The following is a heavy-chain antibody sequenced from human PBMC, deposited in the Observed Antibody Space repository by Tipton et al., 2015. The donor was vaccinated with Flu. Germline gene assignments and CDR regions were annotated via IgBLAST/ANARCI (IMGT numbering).Heavy chain of an antibody. CDR1: GFSFSSYE. V-gene: IGHV3-48*03. J-gene: IGHJ2*01. Sequence: GSLRLSCAASGFSFSSYEMNWVRQAPGQGLEWLSYISSSGNTIYYAESVKGRIAVSRDNAKNSLFLQLNSLRAEDTAVYYCTTEDRRRYYDSDNYGVWYFDLWGRGTLVTVSS. D-gene: IGHD3-22*01. CDR2: ISSSGNTI. CDR3: TTEDRRRYYDSDNYGVWYFDL.